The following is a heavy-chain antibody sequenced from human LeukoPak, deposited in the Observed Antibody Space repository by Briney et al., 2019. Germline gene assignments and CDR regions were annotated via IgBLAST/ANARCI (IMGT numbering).Heavy chain of an antibody. CDR1: GFTFSSYG. CDR2: ISYDGSNK. Sequence: GGSLRLSCAASGFTFSSYGMHWVRQAPGKGLEWVAVISYDGSNKYYADSVKGRFTISRDNAKNSLYLQMNSLRAEDTALYYCAKGSVAAQVYYFDCWGQGTLVTVSS. V-gene: IGHV3-30*18. CDR3: AKGSVAAQVYYFDC. J-gene: IGHJ4*02. D-gene: IGHD6-19*01.